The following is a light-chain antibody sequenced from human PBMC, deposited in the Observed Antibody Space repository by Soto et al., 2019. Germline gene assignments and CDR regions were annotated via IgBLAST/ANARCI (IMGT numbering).Light chain of an antibody. J-gene: IGLJ1*01. CDR3: SSYTSSSTRV. V-gene: IGLV2-14*01. CDR1: SSDVGGYNY. Sequence: QSALTQPASVSGSPGQSITISCTGTSSDVGGYNYVSWYQQHPGKAPKLMIYDVSTRPSGVSNRFSGSKSGNTASLTISGLQAEDEADYYCSSYTSSSTRVFGTGT. CDR2: DVS.